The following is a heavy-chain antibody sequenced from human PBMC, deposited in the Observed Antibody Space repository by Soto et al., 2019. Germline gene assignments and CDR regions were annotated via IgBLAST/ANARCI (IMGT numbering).Heavy chain of an antibody. D-gene: IGHD6-19*01. J-gene: IGHJ2*01. V-gene: IGHV2-5*02. CDR2: IYWDDDK. CDR1: GFSLSTSGVG. Sequence: QITLKESGPTLVKPTQTLTLTCTFSGFSLSTSGVGVGWIRQPPGKALEWLALIYWDDDKRYSPSLKSRLTITKDTSKNQVVLTMTTMDPVDTATYYCAHSIRGWSYWYFDLWGRGTLVTVSS. CDR3: AHSIRGWSYWYFDL.